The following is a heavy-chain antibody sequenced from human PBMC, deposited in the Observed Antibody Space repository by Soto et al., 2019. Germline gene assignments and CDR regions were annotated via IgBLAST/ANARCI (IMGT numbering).Heavy chain of an antibody. J-gene: IGHJ4*02. V-gene: IGHV3-21*02. CDR2: ISSSSNYI. Sequence: EVQLVESGGGLVKPGGSLRLSCAASGFTFNTYTMNWVRQAPGKGLEWVSSISSSSNYIYYADSVKGRFTISRDNAKNSGSLQMNRLRAEDTAVYYCARGYGPPDYWGQGTLVTVSS. CDR1: GFTFNTYT. D-gene: IGHD4-17*01. CDR3: ARGYGPPDY.